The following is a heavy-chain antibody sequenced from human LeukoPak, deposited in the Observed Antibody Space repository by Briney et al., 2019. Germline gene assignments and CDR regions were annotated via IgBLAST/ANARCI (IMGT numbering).Heavy chain of an antibody. D-gene: IGHD6-13*01. CDR3: ARIPGGYSSNWYYFDY. J-gene: IGHJ4*02. CDR2: IYYSGST. CDR1: GGSISTYY. V-gene: IGHV4-59*01. Sequence: SETLSLTCTVSGGSISTYYWSWIWQPPGKGLGWIGYIYYSGSTNYNPSLKSRVTISVDASKNQFSLKLSSVTAADTAVYYCARIPGGYSSNWYYFDYWGQGTLVTVSS.